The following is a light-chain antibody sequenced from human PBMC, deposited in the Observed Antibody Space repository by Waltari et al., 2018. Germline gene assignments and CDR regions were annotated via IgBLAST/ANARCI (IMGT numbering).Light chain of an antibody. J-gene: IGLJ3*02. V-gene: IGLV6-57*03. CDR3: QSQDESLLKV. CDR1: NGSIGSNF. Sequence: NFILTQPHSVSESPGKTITISCTRSNGSIGSNFVHWYQQRPDSAPALVIFEDDHRFSAVPDRFSVSVDHASNSASLSISGLESADEADYYCQSQDESLLKVFGGGTRLTVL. CDR2: EDD.